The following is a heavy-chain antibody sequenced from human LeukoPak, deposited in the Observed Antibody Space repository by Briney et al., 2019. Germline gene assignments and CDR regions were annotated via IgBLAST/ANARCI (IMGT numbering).Heavy chain of an antibody. D-gene: IGHD2-21*01. V-gene: IGHV3-48*01. Sequence: GGSLRLSCAASGFTFSSYSMNWVRQAPGKGLEWVSYISSSTTTIYYADSVRGRFTISRDNAKNSLYLQMNSLRAEDTAMYYCARYGDYEPFDYWGQGTLVTVSS. CDR3: ARYGDYEPFDY. CDR2: ISSSTTTI. CDR1: GFTFSSYS. J-gene: IGHJ4*02.